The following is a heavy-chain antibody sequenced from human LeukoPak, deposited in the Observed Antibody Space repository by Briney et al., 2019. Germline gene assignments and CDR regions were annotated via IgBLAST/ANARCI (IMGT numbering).Heavy chain of an antibody. CDR2: IYYSGSA. CDR3: ARVGIAAAGTAR. CDR1: GGSISSYY. D-gene: IGHD6-13*01. Sequence: SETLSLTCTVSGGSISSYYWSWIRQPPGKGLEWIGYIYYSGSANYNPSLKSRVTISVDKSKNQFSLKLSSVTAADTAVYYCARVGIAAAGTARWGQGTLVTVSS. V-gene: IGHV4-59*12. J-gene: IGHJ4*02.